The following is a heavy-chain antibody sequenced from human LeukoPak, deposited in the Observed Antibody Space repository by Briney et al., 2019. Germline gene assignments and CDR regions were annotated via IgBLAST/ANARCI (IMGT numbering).Heavy chain of an antibody. V-gene: IGHV3-30*04. J-gene: IGHJ4*02. D-gene: IGHD5-12*01. CDR3: ARDQLAYSGYDTLFAY. Sequence: GGSLRLSCAASGFTFSSYALHWVRQAPGKGLEWEAVISYDGNFKYYADSVKGRITVSRDNSKNTVSLQMNSLRPEDTAVYYCARDQLAYSGYDTLFAYWGQGTLVTVSS. CDR2: ISYDGNFK. CDR1: GFTFSSYA.